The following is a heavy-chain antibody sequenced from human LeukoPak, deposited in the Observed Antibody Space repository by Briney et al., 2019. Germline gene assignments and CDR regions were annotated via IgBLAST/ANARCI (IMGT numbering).Heavy chain of an antibody. J-gene: IGHJ4*02. CDR3: ARSLDY. CDR2: INHSGST. V-gene: IGHV4-34*01. CDR1: GGPFSGYY. Sequence: SETLSLTCAVYGGPFSGYYWSWIRQPPGKGLEWIGEINHSGSTNYNPSLKSRVTISVDTSKNQFSLKLSSVTAADTAVYYCARSLDYWGQGTLVTVSS.